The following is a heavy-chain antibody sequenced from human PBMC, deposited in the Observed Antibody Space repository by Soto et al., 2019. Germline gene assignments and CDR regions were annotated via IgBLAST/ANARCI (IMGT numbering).Heavy chain of an antibody. D-gene: IGHD3-10*01. J-gene: IGHJ4*02. V-gene: IGHV4-4*02. Sequence: SETLSLTCAVSGGSISSSNWWSWVRQPPEKGLEWIGEIYHSGSTNYNPSLKSRVTISVDKSKNQFSLKLSSVTAADTAVYYCASGTRGALYYFDYWGQGTLVTVSS. CDR1: GGSISSSNW. CDR3: ASGTRGALYYFDY. CDR2: IYHSGST.